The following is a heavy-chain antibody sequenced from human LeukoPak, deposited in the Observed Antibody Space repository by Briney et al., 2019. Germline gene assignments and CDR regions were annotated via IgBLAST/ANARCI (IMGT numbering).Heavy chain of an antibody. V-gene: IGHV4-30-2*01. J-gene: IGHJ4*02. CDR3: ACGYYIYRFDY. CDR1: GGSISSGGYS. Sequence: SQTLSLTCAVSGGSISSGGYSWSWIRQPPGKGLEWIGYFYHSGSTYYNPSLKSRVTISVDRSKNQFSLKLSSVTAADTAVYYCACGYYIYRFDYWGQGTLVTVSS. D-gene: IGHD3-22*01. CDR2: FYHSGST.